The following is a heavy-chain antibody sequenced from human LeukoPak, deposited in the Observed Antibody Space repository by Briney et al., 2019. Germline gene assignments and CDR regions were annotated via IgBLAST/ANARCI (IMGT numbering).Heavy chain of an antibody. J-gene: IGHJ4*02. D-gene: IGHD2/OR15-2a*01. Sequence: PGGSLRLSCVASGFTFSYYWMHWVRQAPGKGLVWVSRINHDGSSTTYADSVKGRFTISRDNDKNTLYLQMNSLRAEDTAVYYCARAPYTTGRGYYFDCWGQGTLVTVSS. CDR1: GFTFSYYW. CDR3: ARAPYTTGRGYYFDC. V-gene: IGHV3-74*01. CDR2: INHDGSST.